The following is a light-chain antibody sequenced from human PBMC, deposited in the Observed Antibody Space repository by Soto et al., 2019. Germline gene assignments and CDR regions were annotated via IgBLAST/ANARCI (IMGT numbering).Light chain of an antibody. J-gene: IGLJ1*01. CDR3: GACDESLNGYV. Sequence: QAVVTQPPSASGTPGQTVTISCSGGSSNIGINTVNWYQQLPATAPTALIYTENQRPAPVPDRSSGSKSGTSASLAINGLQCGDEADYYCGACDESLNGYVFEAGTKVTDL. V-gene: IGLV1-44*01. CDR2: TEN. CDR1: SSNIGINT.